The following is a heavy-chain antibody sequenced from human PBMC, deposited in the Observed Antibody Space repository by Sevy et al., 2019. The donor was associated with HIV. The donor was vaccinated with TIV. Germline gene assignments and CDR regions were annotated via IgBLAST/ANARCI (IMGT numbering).Heavy chain of an antibody. Sequence: GGSLRLSCTASGFTFDDYAMSWFRQAPGKGLEWVGFIRSKPYGETTEYAASVKGRFTISRDDSKSIAYLQMNSLKTEDTGLYYCIRAIDYWGQGTLVTVSS. CDR3: IRAIDY. V-gene: IGHV3-49*03. J-gene: IGHJ4*01. CDR1: GFTFDDYA. CDR2: IRSKPYGETT.